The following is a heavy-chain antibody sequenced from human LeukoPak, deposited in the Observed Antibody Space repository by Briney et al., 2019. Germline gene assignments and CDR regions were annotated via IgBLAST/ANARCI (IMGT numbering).Heavy chain of an antibody. CDR1: GFTFSSYS. J-gene: IGHJ5*02. D-gene: IGHD2-2*02. CDR2: ISSSSSYI. V-gene: IGHV3-21*01. CDR3: ARDAWVVPAAITGWFDP. Sequence: PGGSLRLSCAASGFTFSSYSMNWVRQAPGKGLEWVSSISSSSSYIYYADSVKGRFTISRDNAKNSLYLQMNSLRAEDTAVYYCARDAWVVPAAITGWFDPWGQGTLVTVSS.